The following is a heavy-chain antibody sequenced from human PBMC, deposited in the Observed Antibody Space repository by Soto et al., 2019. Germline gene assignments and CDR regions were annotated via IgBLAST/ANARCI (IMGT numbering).Heavy chain of an antibody. Sequence: QVQLVQSGAEVKKPGASVKVSCKASGYTFTSYYMHWVRQAPGQGLEWMGIINPSGGSTSYAEKFQGRVTMSRDTSTSTDYMERSSLRSEDTAVYYCARVYPSDTRYGYVGNNWFEPWGQGTLVTVSS. CDR2: INPSGGST. CDR3: ARVYPSDTRYGYVGNNWFEP. J-gene: IGHJ5*02. V-gene: IGHV1-46*03. D-gene: IGHD5-18*01. CDR1: GYTFTSYY.